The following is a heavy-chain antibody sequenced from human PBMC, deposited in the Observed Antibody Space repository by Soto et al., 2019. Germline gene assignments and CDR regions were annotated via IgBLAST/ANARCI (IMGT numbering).Heavy chain of an antibody. V-gene: IGHV3-30*03. CDR2: ISYDGSNK. J-gene: IGHJ6*02. CDR3: ASETVDTAMPWRGYYGMDV. D-gene: IGHD5-18*01. Sequence: QVQLVESGGGVVQPGRSLRLSCAASGFTFSSYGMHWVRQAPGKGLEWVAVISYDGSNKYYADSVKGRFTISRDNSKNTLYLQMNSVRAEDTAVYYCASETVDTAMPWRGYYGMDVWGQGTTVTVSS. CDR1: GFTFSSYG.